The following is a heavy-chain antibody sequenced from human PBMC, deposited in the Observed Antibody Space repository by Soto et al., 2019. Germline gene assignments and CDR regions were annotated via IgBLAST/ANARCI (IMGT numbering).Heavy chain of an antibody. CDR1: GFTFSSYW. J-gene: IGHJ6*04. V-gene: IGHV3-7*01. CDR2: IKQDGSEK. Sequence: GGSLRLSCAASGFTFSSYWMSWVRQAPGKGLEWVANIKQDGSEKYYVDSVKGRFTISRDNAKNSLYLQMNSLRAEDTAVYYCARDRSVRPRIEKRGMDGWGKGNTVT. D-gene: IGHD1-26*01. CDR3: ARDRSVRPRIEKRGMDG.